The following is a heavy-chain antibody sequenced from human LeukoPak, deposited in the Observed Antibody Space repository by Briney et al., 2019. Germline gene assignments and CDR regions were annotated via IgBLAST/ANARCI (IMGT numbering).Heavy chain of an antibody. CDR3: SRDGGEGGSSAFDI. V-gene: IGHV3-72*01. Sequence: PGGSLRLSCAASAFTFSNYWMSWVRQAPGKGLEWIGRIRRKGQSYTTEYAASVKGRFTISRDDSESSLYLHMNSLKTEDTAVYYCSRDGGEGGSSAFDIWGQGTMVTVSS. D-gene: IGHD2-15*01. CDR1: AFTFSNYW. J-gene: IGHJ3*02. CDR2: IRRKGQSYTT.